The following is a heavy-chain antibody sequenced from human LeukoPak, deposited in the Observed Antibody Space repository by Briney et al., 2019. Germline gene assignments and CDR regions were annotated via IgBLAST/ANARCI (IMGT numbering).Heavy chain of an antibody. CDR1: GFTFSSYA. CDR2: IKSKTDGGTT. J-gene: IGHJ6*03. Sequence: GGSLRLSCAASGFTFSSYAMSWVRRAPGKGLEWVGRIKSKTDGGTTDYAAPAKGRFTISRDDSKNTLYLQMNSLKTEDTAVYYCTTEGSQWLWDYYYYYMDVWGKGTTVTISS. CDR3: TTEGSQWLWDYYYYYMDV. D-gene: IGHD6-19*01. V-gene: IGHV3-15*01.